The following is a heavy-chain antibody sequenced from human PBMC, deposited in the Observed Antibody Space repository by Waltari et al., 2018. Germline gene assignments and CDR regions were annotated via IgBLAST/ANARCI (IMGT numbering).Heavy chain of an antibody. V-gene: IGHV3-23*01. CDR3: ATAGRIAPPRSRYFDN. J-gene: IGHJ4*02. Sequence: EVQLLEFGAGLVEPGGSLRLSCTVSASTLLSYARRWVRQAPGKGVECVSTIVGTGGTTYYADSVKGRFTISRDNSRNTLYLQINSLRAEDTAVYFCATAGRIAPPRSRYFDNWGQGTLVSVSS. D-gene: IGHD6-13*01. CDR1: ASTLLSYA. CDR2: IVGTGGTT.